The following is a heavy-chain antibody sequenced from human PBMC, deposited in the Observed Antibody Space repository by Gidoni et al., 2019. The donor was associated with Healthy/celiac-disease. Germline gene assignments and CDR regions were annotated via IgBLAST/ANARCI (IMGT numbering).Heavy chain of an antibody. V-gene: IGHV3-7*01. CDR1: GFTFSSYW. J-gene: IGHJ4*02. CDR3: ARDQGTQDGYSYGWVVDY. D-gene: IGHD5-18*01. CDR2: IKQDGSEK. Sequence: EVQLVESGGGLVQPGGSLRLSCAASGFTFSSYWMSWVRQAPGKGLEWVANIKQDGSEKYYVDSVKGRFTISRDNAKNSLYLQMNSLRAEDTAVYYCARDQGTQDGYSYGWVVDYWGQGTLVTVSS.